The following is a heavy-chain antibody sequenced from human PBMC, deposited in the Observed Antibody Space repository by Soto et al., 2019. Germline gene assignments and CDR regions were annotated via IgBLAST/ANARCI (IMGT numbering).Heavy chain of an antibody. D-gene: IGHD2-2*01. J-gene: IGHJ4*02. Sequence: QVQLVQSGAEVKKPGSSVKVSCKASGNTLRSYTFTWVRQAPGKGFELLGGIIPILGTTDYAQKFQDRVTMTADESTTTVYMELSGLTAEDTAIYYCARGYQPMLPFDFWGQGTLVTVSS. CDR3: ARGYQPMLPFDF. CDR2: IIPILGTT. CDR1: GNTLRSYT. V-gene: IGHV1-69*01.